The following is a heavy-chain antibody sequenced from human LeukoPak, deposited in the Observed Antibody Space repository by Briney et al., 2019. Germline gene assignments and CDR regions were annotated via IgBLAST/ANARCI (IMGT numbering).Heavy chain of an antibody. J-gene: IGHJ4*02. Sequence: SETLSLTCTVSGDSISSSPYYWDWIRQPPGKGLEWIGTIYSTGSTYYNPSLKSRVTISVDTSKNQFSLKLSSVTAADTAVYDCARGHITTIIDYWGQGTLVTVSS. CDR3: ARGHITTIIDY. CDR1: GDSISSSPYY. CDR2: IYSTGST. V-gene: IGHV4-39*07. D-gene: IGHD4-11*01.